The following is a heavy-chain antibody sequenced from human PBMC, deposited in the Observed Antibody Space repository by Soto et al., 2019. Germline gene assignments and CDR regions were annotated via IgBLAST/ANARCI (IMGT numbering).Heavy chain of an antibody. D-gene: IGHD1-26*01. CDR1: GFRFDDYA. CDR3: VKDTDLLVGATHFDF. J-gene: IGHJ4*02. Sequence: EVQLVESGGGLVQPGRSLRLSCAASGFRFDDYAMHWVRQAPGKGLEWVSGISWNSDIISYADSVRGRFTISRDNAKNSLYLHMDSLRTEDTAFYYCVKDTDLLVGATHFDFWGQGTLVTVSS. CDR2: ISWNSDII. V-gene: IGHV3-9*01.